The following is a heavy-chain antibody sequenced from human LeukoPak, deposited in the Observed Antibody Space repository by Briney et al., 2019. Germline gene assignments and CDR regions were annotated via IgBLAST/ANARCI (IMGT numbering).Heavy chain of an antibody. J-gene: IGHJ4*02. D-gene: IGHD6-19*01. CDR1: GFTFSSYW. Sequence: GGSLRLSCAASGFTFSSYWMSWVRQAPGKGLEWVANIKQDGSEKYYVDSVKGRFTISRDNAKNSLYLQMNSLRAEDTAVYYCARVIRGQWLVKNYFDYWGQGTLVTISS. CDR3: ARVIRGQWLVKNYFDY. V-gene: IGHV3-7*03. CDR2: IKQDGSEK.